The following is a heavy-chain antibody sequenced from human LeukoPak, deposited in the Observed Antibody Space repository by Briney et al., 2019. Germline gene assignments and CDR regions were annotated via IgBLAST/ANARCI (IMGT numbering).Heavy chain of an antibody. D-gene: IGHD3-22*01. V-gene: IGHV4-30-2*01. J-gene: IGHJ4*02. CDR1: GGSISSGGYS. Sequence: PSETLSLTCAVSGGSISSGGYSWSWIRQPPGKGLEWIGYIYHSGSTYYNPSLKSRVTISVGRSKNQFSLKLSSVTAADTAVYYCARGYYDSSGYYDYWGQGTLVTVSS. CDR2: IYHSGST. CDR3: ARGYYDSSGYYDY.